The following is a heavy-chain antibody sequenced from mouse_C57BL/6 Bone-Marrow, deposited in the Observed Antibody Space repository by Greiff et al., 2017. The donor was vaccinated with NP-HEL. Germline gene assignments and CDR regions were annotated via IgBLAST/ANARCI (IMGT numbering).Heavy chain of an antibody. V-gene: IGHV7-1*01. Sequence: EVQLVESGGGLVQSGRSLRLSCATSGFTFSDFYMEWVRQAPGKGLEWIAASRNKANDYTTEYSASVKGRFIVSRDTSQSILYLQMNALRAEDTAIYYCARGDYGSSYWDFDVWGTGTTVTVSS. CDR3: ARGDYGSSYWDFDV. J-gene: IGHJ1*03. CDR1: GFTFSDFY. D-gene: IGHD1-1*01. CDR2: SRNKANDYTT.